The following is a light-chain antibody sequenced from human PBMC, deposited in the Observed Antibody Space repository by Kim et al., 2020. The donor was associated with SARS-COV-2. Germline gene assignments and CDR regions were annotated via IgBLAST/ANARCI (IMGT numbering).Light chain of an antibody. CDR3: QQYNSFSPWT. V-gene: IGKV1-5*03. Sequence: DIQLTQSPSTLSASVGDSVTITCRASQSISGWLAWYQQKPGKAPTLLIYKASTLETGVPSRFSGSGSATEFTLSISSLQPDDFATYHCQQYNSFSPWTFGQGTKVDIK. CDR1: QSISGW. CDR2: KAS. J-gene: IGKJ1*01.